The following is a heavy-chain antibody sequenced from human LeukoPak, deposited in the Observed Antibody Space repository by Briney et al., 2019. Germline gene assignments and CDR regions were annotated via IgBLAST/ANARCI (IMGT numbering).Heavy chain of an antibody. V-gene: IGHV3-20*04. CDR2: RTGGST. J-gene: IGHJ4*02. Sequence: GGSLRLSCAASGISFSSYWMTWVRQAPGKGLEWVSGRTGGSTGYADSVKGRFTISRDNAKNSLYLQMNSLRAEDTAFYYCARGRGLGVTSTPVPFDYWGQGILVTVSS. CDR3: ARGRGLGVTSTPVPFDY. D-gene: IGHD2-21*02. CDR1: GISFSSYW.